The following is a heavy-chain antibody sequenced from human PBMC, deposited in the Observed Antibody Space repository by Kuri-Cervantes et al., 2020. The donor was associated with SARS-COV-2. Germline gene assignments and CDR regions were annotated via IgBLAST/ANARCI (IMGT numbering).Heavy chain of an antibody. V-gene: IGHV1-18*04. D-gene: IGHD3-3*01. CDR2: ISAYNGNT. CDR3: ARGLVTIFGVVNDAFDI. CDR1: GYTFTSHG. Sequence: ASVKVSCKASGYTFTSHGISWVRQAPGQGLEWMGWISAYNGNTNYAQKLQGRVTMTTDTSTSTAYMELRSLRSDDTAVYYCARGLVTIFGVVNDAFDIWGQGTTVTVSS. J-gene: IGHJ3*02.